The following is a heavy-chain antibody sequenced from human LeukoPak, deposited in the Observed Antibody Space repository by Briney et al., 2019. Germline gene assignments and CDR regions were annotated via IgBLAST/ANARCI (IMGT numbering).Heavy chain of an antibody. CDR1: GFTFSSHA. V-gene: IGHV3-74*01. CDR2: IKSDGST. D-gene: IGHD3-3*01. CDR3: ARAPSEIGGYYPEYFRH. J-gene: IGHJ1*01. Sequence: QSGGSLRLSCAASGFTFSSHAMSWVRQAPGKGLVWVSRIKSDGSTNYADSVKGRFTISRDNAKNTLSLQMNSLRPEDTGVYYCARAPSEIGGYYPEYFRHWGQGTLVTVSS.